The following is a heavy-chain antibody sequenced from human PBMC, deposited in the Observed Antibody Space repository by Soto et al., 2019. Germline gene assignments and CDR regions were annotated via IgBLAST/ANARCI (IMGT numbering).Heavy chain of an antibody. CDR2: ISYDGSNK. Sequence: GGSLRLSCAASGFTFSSYGMHWVRQAPGKGLEWVAVISYDGSNKYYADSVKGRFTISRDNSKNTLYLQMNSLRAEDTAVYYCAKDLLAAAGSYYYCYYGMDVWGQGTTVTVSS. D-gene: IGHD6-13*01. CDR1: GFTFSSYG. CDR3: AKDLLAAAGSYYYCYYGMDV. V-gene: IGHV3-30*18. J-gene: IGHJ6*02.